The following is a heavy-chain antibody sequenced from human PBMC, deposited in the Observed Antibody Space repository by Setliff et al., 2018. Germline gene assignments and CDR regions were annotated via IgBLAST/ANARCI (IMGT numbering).Heavy chain of an antibody. J-gene: IGHJ4*02. Sequence: PGGSLRLSCAASGFTFRSYWMSWVRQPAGKGLEWIGRIFDSGKSNYNPSLESRVTMSVDTSKNQFSLRLTSMNAADTAVYYCARGPNDGWPIDYWGQGTLVTVSS. CDR3: ARGPNDGWPIDY. CDR1: GFTFRSYW. V-gene: IGHV4-4*07. D-gene: IGHD6-19*01. CDR2: IFDSGKS.